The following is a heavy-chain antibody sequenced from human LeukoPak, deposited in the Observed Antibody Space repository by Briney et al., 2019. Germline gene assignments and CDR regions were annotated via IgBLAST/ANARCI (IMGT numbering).Heavy chain of an antibody. CDR1: GFTFTGYY. V-gene: IGHV7-4-1*02. J-gene: IGHJ5*02. Sequence: ASVKVSCKTSGFTFTGYYIHWVRQAPGQGLEWMGWINTNTGNPTYAQGFTGRFVFSLDTSVSTAYLQISSLKAEDTAVYYCAREGGVRGVIISSWFDPWGQGTLVTVSS. CDR2: INTNTGNP. D-gene: IGHD3-10*01. CDR3: AREGGVRGVIISSWFDP.